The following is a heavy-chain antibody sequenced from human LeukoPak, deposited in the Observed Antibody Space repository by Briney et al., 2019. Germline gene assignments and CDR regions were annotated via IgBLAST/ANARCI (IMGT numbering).Heavy chain of an antibody. J-gene: IGHJ4*02. CDR1: GYTFTYND. Sequence: ASVTVSFKSSGYTFTYNDINWVRQATGQGLEWMGLMNPGTANTGYSQKFQGRLAMTAETSINTAYMEVSGLTSEGTAVYYSDRGRAAADWGQGTLVTVSS. V-gene: IGHV1-8*01. D-gene: IGHD2-15*01. CDR3: DRGRAAAD. CDR2: MNPGTANT.